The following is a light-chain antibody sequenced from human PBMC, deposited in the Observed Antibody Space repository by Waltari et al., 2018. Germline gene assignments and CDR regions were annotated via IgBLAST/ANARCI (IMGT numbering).Light chain of an antibody. V-gene: IGLV2-14*01. CDR1: SSDVGGYNQ. CDR2: DVS. CDR3: SSYAGSNGVL. J-gene: IGLJ2*01. Sequence: HSVLTQPASVSGSPGQSITIPCTGTSSDVGGYNQFSWYQQYPGKAPKLIIYDVSKWPSGVSHRFSGSKSGDTASLTISELQAEDEADYYCSSYAGSNGVLFGGGTKVTVL.